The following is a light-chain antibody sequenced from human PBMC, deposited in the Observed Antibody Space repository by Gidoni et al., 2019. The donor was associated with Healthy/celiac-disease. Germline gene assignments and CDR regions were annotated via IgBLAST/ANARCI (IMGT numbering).Light chain of an antibody. CDR1: QSVSSN. Sequence: EIVMTQSPATLSVSPGESATPSCRASQSVSSNLAWYQQKPGQAPRLLLYGASTRPTGIPARSSGSGSGTEFTLTISSLQSEDFAVYDCQQYNNWPSYTFGQGTKLEIK. V-gene: IGKV3-15*01. J-gene: IGKJ2*01. CDR3: QQYNNWPSYT. CDR2: GAS.